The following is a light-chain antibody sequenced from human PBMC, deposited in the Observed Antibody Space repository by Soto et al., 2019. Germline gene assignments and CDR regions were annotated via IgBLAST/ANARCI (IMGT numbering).Light chain of an antibody. CDR3: SSYTSSSTRDVV. CDR2: DVS. CDR1: SSDVGGYNY. V-gene: IGLV2-14*01. Sequence: QSVLTQPASVSGSPGQSITISCTGTSSDVGGYNYVSWYQQHPGKAPKLIIYDVSNRHSWVSNRFSGSKSGNTASLTISGLQGEEDADYYCSSYTSSSTRDVVFGGGTKLTVL. J-gene: IGLJ2*01.